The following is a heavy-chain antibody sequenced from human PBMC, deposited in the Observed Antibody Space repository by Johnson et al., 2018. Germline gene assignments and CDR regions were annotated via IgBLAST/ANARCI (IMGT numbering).Heavy chain of an antibody. CDR3: ARYSSSRADYYYYYMDV. CDR2: MFYTGTT. V-gene: IGHV4-59*01. J-gene: IGHJ6*03. D-gene: IGHD6-13*01. Sequence: QVQLQESGPGLVKPSETLSLTCTVSGASISSYYWSWIRQPPGKGLEWIGSMFYTGTTNYNPSLKSRITMSVDTSKNQFSLKLSPVTAADTAVYYCARYSSSRADYYYYYMDVWGEGTTVTVSS. CDR1: GASISSYY.